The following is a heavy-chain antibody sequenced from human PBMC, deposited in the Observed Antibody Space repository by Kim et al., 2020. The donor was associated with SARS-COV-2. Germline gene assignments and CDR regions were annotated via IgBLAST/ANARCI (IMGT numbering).Heavy chain of an antibody. CDR1: GGSIGIYY. CDR2: INLSCNT. D-gene: IGHD1-26*01. CDR3: ARVRIYGGTRWEFDS. V-gene: IGHV4-59*12. Sequence: SETLSLTCTVSGGSIGIYYWSWIRQPPEKGLEWIAYINLSCNTNYNPSLSIRVTISVDSSKNQFFLTLSSVTAADTAGYSCARVRIYGGTRWEFDSWRQGTPLTAFS. J-gene: IGHJ4*02.